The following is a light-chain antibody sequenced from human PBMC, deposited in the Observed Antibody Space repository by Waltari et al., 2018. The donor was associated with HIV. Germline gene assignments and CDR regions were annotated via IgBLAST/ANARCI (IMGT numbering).Light chain of an antibody. V-gene: IGKV1-9*01. J-gene: IGKJ5*01. CDR3: QQLNSYPG. Sequence: DIQLTQSPSFLSASVGDRVTITCRASQGISSYLAWYQPKPGKAPKLLIYAASTLQSGVPSRFSGSGSGTEFTLTISSLQPEDFATYYCQQLNSYPGFGQGTRLEIK. CDR1: QGISSY. CDR2: AAS.